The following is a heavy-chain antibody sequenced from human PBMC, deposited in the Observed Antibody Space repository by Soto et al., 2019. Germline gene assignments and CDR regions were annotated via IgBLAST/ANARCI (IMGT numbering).Heavy chain of an antibody. Sequence: PSEPLSLTCTVSGGSVSIVSYYWSWIRQPPGKGLELIGYIYYSGSTNYNPSLKSRVTMSVDTSKNQFSLKLSSVTAADTAVYYCARDKYGYYGSGSYYYYYGMDVWGQGTTVTVSS. CDR1: GGSVSIVSYY. CDR2: IYYSGST. D-gene: IGHD3-10*01. J-gene: IGHJ6*02. CDR3: ARDKYGYYGSGSYYYYYGMDV. V-gene: IGHV4-61*01.